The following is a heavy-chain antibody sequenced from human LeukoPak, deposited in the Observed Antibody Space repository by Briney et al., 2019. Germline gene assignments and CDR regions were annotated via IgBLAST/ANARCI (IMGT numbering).Heavy chain of an antibody. CDR1: GYAIRTGYY. CDR3: ARYRYGGPADY. V-gene: IGHV4-38-2*01. Sequence: SETLSLTCAVSGYAIRTGYYWGWLRQPPGKELEWIGSIYHAGSTYYTPSLKSRVTISVDTSKNHFSFSLNSVTVADTAVYYCARYRYGGPADYWGPGTLITVSS. J-gene: IGHJ4*02. CDR2: IYHAGST. D-gene: IGHD3-16*01.